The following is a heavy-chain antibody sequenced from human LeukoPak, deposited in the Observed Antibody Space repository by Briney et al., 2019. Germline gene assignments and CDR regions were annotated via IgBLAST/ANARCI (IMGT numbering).Heavy chain of an antibody. CDR3: ARASAYYYDSSLSGFDY. CDR1: GGSISSGGYS. CDR2: IYYSGST. Sequence: SQTLSLTCAVSGGSISSGGYSWSWIRQPPGKGLEWIGYIYYSGSTNYNPSLKSRVTISVDTSKNQFSLKLSSVTAADTAVYYCARASAYYYDSSLSGFDYWGQGTLVTVSS. V-gene: IGHV4-61*08. J-gene: IGHJ4*02. D-gene: IGHD3-22*01.